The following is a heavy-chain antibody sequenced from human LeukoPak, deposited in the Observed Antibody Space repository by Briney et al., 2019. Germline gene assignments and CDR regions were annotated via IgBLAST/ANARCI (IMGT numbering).Heavy chain of an antibody. D-gene: IGHD4-23*01. CDR2: ISGSGGST. Sequence: GGSLRLSCAASRFIFSNYAMSWVRQAPGKGLEWVSAISGSGGSTYYADSVKGRFTISRDNSKNTLYLQMNSLRAEDTAVYYCARMGSTVGPLWGQGTLVTLSS. CDR1: RFIFSNYA. J-gene: IGHJ4*02. V-gene: IGHV3-23*01. CDR3: ARMGSTVGPL.